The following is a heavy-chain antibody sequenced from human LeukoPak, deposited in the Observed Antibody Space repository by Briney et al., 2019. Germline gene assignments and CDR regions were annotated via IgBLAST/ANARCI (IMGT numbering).Heavy chain of an antibody. CDR3: ARHYGDDIEYFQH. CDR2: IYYSGST. CDR1: GGSISSYY. J-gene: IGHJ1*01. Sequence: SETLSLTCTVSGGSISSYYRSWIRQPPGKGLEWIGYIYYSGSTNYNPSLKSRVTISVDTSKNQFSLKLSSVTAADTAVYYCARHYGDDIEYFQHWGQGTLVTVSS. D-gene: IGHD4-17*01. V-gene: IGHV4-59*08.